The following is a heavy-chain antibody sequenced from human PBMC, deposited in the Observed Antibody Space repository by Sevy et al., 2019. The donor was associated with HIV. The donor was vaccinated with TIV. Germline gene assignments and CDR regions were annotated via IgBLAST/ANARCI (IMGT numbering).Heavy chain of an antibody. CDR1: GFTFSTYW. Sequence: GGSLRLSCGASGFTFSTYWMSWVRQAPGKGLEWVANINQDGSLKYYVDSVKGRFTISKDNAKNSLYLQMSSQRAEDTAVYYCAREFDGGPDYWGQGTLVTVSS. CDR2: INQDGSLK. D-gene: IGHD3-9*01. V-gene: IGHV3-7*01. J-gene: IGHJ4*02. CDR3: AREFDGGPDY.